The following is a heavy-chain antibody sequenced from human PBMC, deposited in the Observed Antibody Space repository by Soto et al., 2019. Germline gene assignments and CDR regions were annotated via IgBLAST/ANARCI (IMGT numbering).Heavy chain of an antibody. J-gene: IGHJ4*02. Sequence: ASVKVSCKASGYTFTSYGISWVRQAPGQGLEWMGWISAYNGNTNYAQKLQGRVTMTTDTSTSTAYMELRSLRSDDTAVYYCARGSGAPILGYCSSTSCYEPVDYWGQGTLVTVSS. CDR3: ARGSGAPILGYCSSTSCYEPVDY. V-gene: IGHV1-18*01. CDR2: ISAYNGNT. D-gene: IGHD2-2*01. CDR1: GYTFTSYG.